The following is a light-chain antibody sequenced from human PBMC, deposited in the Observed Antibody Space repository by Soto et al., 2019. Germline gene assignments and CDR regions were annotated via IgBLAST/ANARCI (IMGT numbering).Light chain of an antibody. CDR3: HQYGGSPQT. V-gene: IGKV3-20*01. Sequence: EIVLTQSPGTLSLSPGERATLSCRASQSVSNYLAWYQRKPGQAPRLLIYGASSRATGIPDRFSGSGFGTDFTLTISRLEPEDFAVYYCHQYGGSPQTFGQGT. J-gene: IGKJ1*01. CDR2: GAS. CDR1: QSVSNY.